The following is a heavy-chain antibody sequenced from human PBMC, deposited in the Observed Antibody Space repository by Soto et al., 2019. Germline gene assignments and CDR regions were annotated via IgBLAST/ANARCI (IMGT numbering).Heavy chain of an antibody. Sequence: QVTLKESGPVLVNPTEPLTLTCTVSGVSLSNSRMAVSWIRQPPGKALQWLAHIFSNDEKSYSTSLKSRLTISKDTSKSQVVLTMTHMDPVDTATYYCARTFAYYDILTGYPLIDPLGQGTLVTVSS. CDR3: ARTFAYYDILTGYPLIDP. J-gene: IGHJ5*02. V-gene: IGHV2-26*01. CDR2: IFSNDEK. D-gene: IGHD3-9*01. CDR1: GVSLSNSRMA.